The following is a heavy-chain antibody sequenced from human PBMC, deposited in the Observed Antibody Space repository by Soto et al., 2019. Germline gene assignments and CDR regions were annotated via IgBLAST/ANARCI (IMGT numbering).Heavy chain of an antibody. CDR2: IYYSGST. J-gene: IGHJ4*02. V-gene: IGHV4-59*01. CDR3: ARSPGYYFDY. CDR1: GGSISSNY. Sequence: PSETLSLTCTVSGGSISSNYWSWIRQPPGKGLEWIGYIYYSGSTNYNPSLKSRITISVDTSKNQFSLKLSSVTAADTAVYYCARSPGYYFDYWGQGTLVTVSS.